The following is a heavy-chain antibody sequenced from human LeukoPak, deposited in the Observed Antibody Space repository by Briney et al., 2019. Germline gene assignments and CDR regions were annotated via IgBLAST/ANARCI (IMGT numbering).Heavy chain of an antibody. V-gene: IGHV3-49*04. CDR1: GFTFGDYA. D-gene: IGHD4-17*01. CDR3: TRVIDNGDHLVGVAFDI. J-gene: IGHJ3*02. Sequence: PGRSLRLSCTASGFTFGDYAMSWVRQAPGKGLEWVGFIRSKAYGGTTEYAASVKGRFTISRDDSKSIAYLQMNSLKTEDTAVYYCTRVIDNGDHLVGVAFDIWGQGTMVTVSS. CDR2: IRSKAYGGTT.